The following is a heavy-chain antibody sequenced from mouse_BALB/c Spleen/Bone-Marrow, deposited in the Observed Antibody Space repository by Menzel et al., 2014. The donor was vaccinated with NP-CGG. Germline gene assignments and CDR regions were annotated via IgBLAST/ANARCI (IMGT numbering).Heavy chain of an antibody. Sequence: EVQGVESGGGLVQPGGSLKLSCAASGFDFSRYWMSWVRQAPGKGLEWIGEINPDSSTINYTPSLKDKFIISRDNAKNTLYLQMSKVRSEDTALYYCVRQGYYGKGDYWGQGTTLTVSS. CDR1: GFDFSRYW. D-gene: IGHD2-1*01. CDR3: VRQGYYGKGDY. CDR2: INPDSSTI. J-gene: IGHJ2*01. V-gene: IGHV4-1*02.